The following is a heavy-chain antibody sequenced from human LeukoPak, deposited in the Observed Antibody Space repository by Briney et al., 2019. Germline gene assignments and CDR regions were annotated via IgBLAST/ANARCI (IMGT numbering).Heavy chain of an antibody. CDR2: IKRDGSEK. J-gene: IGHJ4*02. CDR3: ARVGDLSLPAAILFDY. CDR1: GLTFSSYW. D-gene: IGHD2-2*02. V-gene: IGHV3-7*03. Sequence: GGSLRLSCAASGLTFSSYWMSWVRQAPGKGLEWVANIKRDGSEKYYVDSVKGRFTISRDNAKNSLYLQMNSLRAEDTAVYYCARVGDLSLPAAILFDYWGQGTLVTVS.